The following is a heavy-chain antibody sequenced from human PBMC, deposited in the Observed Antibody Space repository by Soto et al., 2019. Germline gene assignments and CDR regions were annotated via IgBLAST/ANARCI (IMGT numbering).Heavy chain of an antibody. CDR3: ARARRGDILTGWYYFDY. D-gene: IGHD3-9*01. Sequence: QVQLQESGPGLVKPSQTLSLTCTVSGGSISSGGYYWRWIRQHPGKGLEWIGYIYYSGSTYYNPSLKSRVTISVDTSKNQFSLKLSSVTAADTAVYYCARARRGDILTGWYYFDYWGQGTLVTVSS. CDR1: GGSISSGGYY. CDR2: IYYSGST. J-gene: IGHJ4*02. V-gene: IGHV4-31*03.